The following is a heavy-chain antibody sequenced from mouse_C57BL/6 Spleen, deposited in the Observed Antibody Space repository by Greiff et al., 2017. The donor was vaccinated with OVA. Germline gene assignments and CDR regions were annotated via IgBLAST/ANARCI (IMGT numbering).Heavy chain of an antibody. J-gene: IGHJ2*01. V-gene: IGHV1-69*01. D-gene: IGHD3-2*02. CDR1: GYTFTSYW. CDR2: IDPSDSYT. Sequence: VQLQQPGAELVMPGASVKLSCKASGYTFTSYWIHWVKQRPGQGLEWIGEIDPSDSYTNYNQKFKGKSTLTVDKSSSTAYMQLSSLTSEDSAVYYCARGEAQAFDYWGQGTTLTVSS. CDR3: ARGEAQAFDY.